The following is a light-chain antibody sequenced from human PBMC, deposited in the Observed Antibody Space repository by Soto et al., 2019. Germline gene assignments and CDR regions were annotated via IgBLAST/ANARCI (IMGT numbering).Light chain of an antibody. CDR3: SSYTSSSTGV. CDR2: EVS. Sequence: QSALTQPASVSGSPGQSIIISCTGTSSDVGGYNYVSWYQQHPGKAPKLMIYEVSNRPSWVSDRFSGSKSGNTASLTISGLQAEDEADYYCSSYTSSSTGVFGGGTKLTVL. CDR1: SSDVGGYNY. J-gene: IGLJ3*02. V-gene: IGLV2-14*01.